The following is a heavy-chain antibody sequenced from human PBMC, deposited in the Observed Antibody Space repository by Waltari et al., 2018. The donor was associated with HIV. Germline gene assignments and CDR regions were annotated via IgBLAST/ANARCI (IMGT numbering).Heavy chain of an antibody. CDR2: ITPILSVP. V-gene: IGHV1-69*04. D-gene: IGHD3-10*01. CDR3: AREGGVSFPGAMDV. J-gene: IGHJ6*02. CDR1: GGPFITYD. Sequence: QVQLVQSGTEVKKPGSSVKVSCTTSGGPFITYDISWVPQAPGKGLEWMGKITPILSVPNYAQKFQGRITITADKSTRTAYMELTSLRSDDTAVYYCAREGGVSFPGAMDVWGQGTTITVSS.